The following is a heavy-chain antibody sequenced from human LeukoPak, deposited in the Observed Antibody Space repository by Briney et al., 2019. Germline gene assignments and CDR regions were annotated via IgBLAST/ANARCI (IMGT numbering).Heavy chain of an antibody. Sequence: PGGSLRLSCAASGFTFSSYAMSWVRQAPGKGLEWVSYISSSGSTIYYADSVKGRSTISRDNAKNSLCLQMNSLRAEDTAVYYCARRRWLHYYDSSRAFDIWGQGTMVTVSS. CDR3: ARRRWLHYYDSSRAFDI. CDR1: GFTFSSYA. CDR2: ISSSGSTI. J-gene: IGHJ3*02. V-gene: IGHV3-48*04. D-gene: IGHD3-22*01.